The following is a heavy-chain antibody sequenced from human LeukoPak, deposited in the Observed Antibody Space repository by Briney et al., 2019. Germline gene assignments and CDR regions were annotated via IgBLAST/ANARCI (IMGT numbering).Heavy chain of an antibody. Sequence: SGTLSLTCAVSGGSISSSNWWSWVRQPPGKGLEWIGEIYHSGSTNYNPSLKSRVTISADMSKNQFSLKLNSVTAADTAVYYCAKNGQSGFSFDPWGQGTLVTVSS. CDR3: AKNGQSGFSFDP. CDR2: IYHSGST. D-gene: IGHD3-3*01. CDR1: GGSISSSNW. J-gene: IGHJ5*02. V-gene: IGHV4-4*02.